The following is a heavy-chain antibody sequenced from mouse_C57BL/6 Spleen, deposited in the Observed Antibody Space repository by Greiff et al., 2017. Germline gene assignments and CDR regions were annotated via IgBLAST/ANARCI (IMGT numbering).Heavy chain of an antibody. Sequence: VQLQQSGPELVKPGASVKISCKASGYAFSSSWMNWVKQRPGKGLEWIGRIYPGDGDTNYNGKFKGKATLTADKSSSTAYMQLSSLTSEDSAVYFCARSGDYDVGVWFAYWGQGTLVTVSA. CDR3: ARSGDYDVGVWFAY. J-gene: IGHJ3*01. CDR1: GYAFSSSW. CDR2: IYPGDGDT. D-gene: IGHD2-4*01. V-gene: IGHV1-82*01.